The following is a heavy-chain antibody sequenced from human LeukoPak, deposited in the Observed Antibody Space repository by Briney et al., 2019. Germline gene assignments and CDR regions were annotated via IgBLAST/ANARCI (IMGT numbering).Heavy chain of an antibody. D-gene: IGHD3-10*01. V-gene: IGHV1-46*01. CDR2: IDPSGGST. J-gene: IGHJ4*02. CDR1: GYSFTSYY. Sequence: ASVKVSCKASGYSFTSYYMHWVRQAPGQGLEWMGIIDPSGGSTNYAQRFQGRITMTRDTSTSTVYMELSSLRSEDTAIYYCATLGSGSSPIIDFDFWGQGTLVTVSS. CDR3: ATLGSGSSPIIDFDF.